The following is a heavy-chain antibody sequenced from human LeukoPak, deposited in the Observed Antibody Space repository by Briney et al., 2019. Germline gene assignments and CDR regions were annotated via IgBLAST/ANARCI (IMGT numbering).Heavy chain of an antibody. D-gene: IGHD6-19*01. CDR1: GYTFTSYG. V-gene: IGHV1-18*01. J-gene: IGHJ6*03. CDR2: ISAYNGNT. CDR3: ARLYSSGWYPTYYYYYYMDV. Sequence: ASVKVSCKASGYTFTSYGISWVRQAPGQGLEWMGWISAYNGNTNYAQKLQGRVTMTTDTSTSTAYMELRSLRSDDTAVYYCARLYSSGWYPTYYYYYYMDVWGKGTTVTISS.